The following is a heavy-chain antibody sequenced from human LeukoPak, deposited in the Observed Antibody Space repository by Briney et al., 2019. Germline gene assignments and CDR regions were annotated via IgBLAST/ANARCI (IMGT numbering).Heavy chain of an antibody. CDR1: GGSFSGYY. CDR3: ARLSARYYYYMDG. J-gene: IGHJ6*03. CDR2: INHSGST. V-gene: IGHV4-34*01. D-gene: IGHD3-16*02. Sequence: SETLSLTCAVYGGSFSGYYWSWIRQPPGKGLEWIGEINHSGSTNYNPSLKSRVTISVDTSKNQFSLKLSSVTAADTAVYYCARLSARYYYYMDGWGKGTTVTVSS.